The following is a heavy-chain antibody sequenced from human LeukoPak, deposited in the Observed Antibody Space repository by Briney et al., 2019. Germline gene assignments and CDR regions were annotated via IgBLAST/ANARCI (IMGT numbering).Heavy chain of an antibody. CDR3: ARGWNYAFRFDN. J-gene: IGHJ4*02. V-gene: IGHV3-7*01. CDR1: GSTFTDYW. Sequence: PGGSLRLSCAASGSTFTDYWMTWVRQAPGKGLEWVAHIKQDGGEKYYVDSVKGRFTVSRDNAKNLVYLQMNNLRAEDTAVYYCARGWNYAFRFDNWGQGTLVTVST. D-gene: IGHD1-7*01. CDR2: IKQDGGEK.